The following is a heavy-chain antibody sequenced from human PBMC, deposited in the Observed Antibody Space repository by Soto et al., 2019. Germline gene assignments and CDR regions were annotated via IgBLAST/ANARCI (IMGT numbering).Heavy chain of an antibody. V-gene: IGHV3-30*18. CDR2: ISYDGSNK. CDR3: AKDLGHGGRGAFDI. CDR1: GFTFSSYG. J-gene: IGHJ3*02. Sequence: QVQLVESGGGVVQPGRSLRLSCAASGFTFSSYGMHWVRQAPGKGLEWVALISYDGSNKYYADSVKGRFTISRDNSNKPLYLQMNRLRTEDTAVYYCAKDLGHGGRGAFDIWGQGTMVTVSS. D-gene: IGHD7-27*01.